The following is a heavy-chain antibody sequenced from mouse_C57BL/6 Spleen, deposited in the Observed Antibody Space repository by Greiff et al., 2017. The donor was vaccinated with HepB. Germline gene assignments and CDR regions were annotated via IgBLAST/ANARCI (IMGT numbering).Heavy chain of an antibody. CDR3: ARLITTVVATDY. V-gene: IGHV1-82*01. Sequence: QVQLQQSGPELVKPGASVKISCKASGYAFSSSWMNWVKQRPGKGLEWIGRIYPGDGDTNYNGKFKGKATLTADKSSSTAYMQLSSLTSEDSAVYCGARLITTVVATDYWGQGTTLTVSS. D-gene: IGHD1-1*01. CDR1: GYAFSSSW. CDR2: IYPGDGDT. J-gene: IGHJ2*01.